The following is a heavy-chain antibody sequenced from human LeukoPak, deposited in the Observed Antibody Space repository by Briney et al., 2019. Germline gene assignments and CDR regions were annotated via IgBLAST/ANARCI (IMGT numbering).Heavy chain of an antibody. CDR2: ISISGGST. Sequence: GGSLRLSCAASGFTFSSYAMSWVRQAPGKGLEWVSAISISGGSTYYADSVKGRFTVSRDNSKNTLYLQMNSLRAEDTAVYYCAKVEGREGGWSEYSQYWGQGTLVTVSS. CDR1: GFTFSSYA. J-gene: IGHJ1*01. D-gene: IGHD6-19*01. CDR3: AKVEGREGGWSEYSQY. V-gene: IGHV3-23*01.